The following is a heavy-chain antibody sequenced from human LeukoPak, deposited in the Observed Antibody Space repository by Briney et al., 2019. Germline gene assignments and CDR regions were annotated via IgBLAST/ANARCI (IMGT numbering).Heavy chain of an antibody. J-gene: IGHJ4*02. CDR1: GGSISSSSYY. CDR2: IYYSGST. D-gene: IGHD2-2*01. V-gene: IGHV4-39*06. CDR3: ARDSGCSSTSCAWDY. Sequence: SETLSLTCTVSGGSISSSSYYWGWIRQPPGKGLEWIGSIYYSGSTYYNPSLKSRVTISVDTSKNQFPLKLSSVTAADTAVYYCARDSGCSSTSCAWDYWGQGTLVTVSS.